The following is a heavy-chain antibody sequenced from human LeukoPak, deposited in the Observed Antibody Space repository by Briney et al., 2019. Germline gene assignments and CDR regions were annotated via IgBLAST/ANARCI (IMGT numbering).Heavy chain of an antibody. V-gene: IGHV3-7*03. CDR1: GFTFSNSW. Sequence: PGGSLRLSCAAYGFTFSNSWMSWVRQAPGKGLEWVANIKQDGSEEVYVDSVKGRFTISRDNAKNSLYLQMNRLRAEDTAVYYCARDPNCGGDCYSGFGAFDIWGQGTMVTVSS. J-gene: IGHJ3*02. CDR3: ARDPNCGGDCYSGFGAFDI. CDR2: IKQDGSEE. D-gene: IGHD2-21*02.